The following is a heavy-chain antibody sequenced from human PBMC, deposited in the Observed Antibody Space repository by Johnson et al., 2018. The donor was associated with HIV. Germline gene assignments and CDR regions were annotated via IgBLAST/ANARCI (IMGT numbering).Heavy chain of an antibody. V-gene: IGHV3-30*19. CDR3: ASTGYSSGWYWDAFDI. D-gene: IGHD6-19*01. J-gene: IGHJ3*02. CDR2: ISYDGSNK. Sequence: QVQLVESGGGLVQPGGSLRLSCAASGFTFSSYGMHWVRQAPGKGLEWVAVISYDGSNKYYADSVKGRFTISRDNSKNTLYLQMNSLRAEDTAVYYCASTGYSSGWYWDAFDIWGQGTMVTVSS. CDR1: GFTFSSYG.